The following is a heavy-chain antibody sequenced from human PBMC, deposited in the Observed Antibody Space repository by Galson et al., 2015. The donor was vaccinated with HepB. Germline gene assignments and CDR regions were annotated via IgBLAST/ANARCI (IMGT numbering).Heavy chain of an antibody. D-gene: IGHD3-3*01. J-gene: IGHJ5*02. Sequence: GWIRQPPGKALEWLALIYWNDDKRYSPSLKGRLTITRDTSKNQVVLTLTNVDPVDSGTYYCAHSHFMEWFQGDKKDWFDPWGQGILVTVSS. V-gene: IGHV2-5*01. CDR3: AHSHFMEWFQGDKKDWFDP. CDR2: IYWNDDK.